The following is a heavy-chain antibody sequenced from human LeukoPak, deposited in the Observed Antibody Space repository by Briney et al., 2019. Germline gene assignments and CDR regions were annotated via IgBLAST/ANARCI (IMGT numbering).Heavy chain of an antibody. Sequence: GGSLTLSCAASGFTFSNAWMSWVRQAPGKGLEWVGRIKSKTDGGTTDYAAPVKGRFTISRDDSKNTLYLQMNSLKTEDTAVYYCTTFLREYQQPRSWGQGTLVTVSS. CDR3: TTFLREYQQPRS. V-gene: IGHV3-15*01. J-gene: IGHJ5*02. CDR1: GFTFSNAW. D-gene: IGHD6-13*01. CDR2: IKSKTDGGTT.